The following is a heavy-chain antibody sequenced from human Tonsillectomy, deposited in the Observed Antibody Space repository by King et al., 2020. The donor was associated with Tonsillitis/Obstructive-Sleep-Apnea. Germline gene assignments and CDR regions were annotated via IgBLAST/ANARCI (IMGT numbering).Heavy chain of an antibody. J-gene: IGHJ4*02. V-gene: IGHV3-23*04. CDR3: AKDRAYSNSWPQK. Sequence: VQLVESGGGLVQPGGSLRLSCAASGLTFTNYAMSWVRQAPGKGLVWVSDISGSGGSTHYADALKGRFTISRDNSKNTLYLQMNSLRAEDTAVYYCAKDRAYSNSWPQKWGQGTLVTVSS. CDR1: GLTFTNYA. D-gene: IGHD3-16*01. CDR2: ISGSGGST.